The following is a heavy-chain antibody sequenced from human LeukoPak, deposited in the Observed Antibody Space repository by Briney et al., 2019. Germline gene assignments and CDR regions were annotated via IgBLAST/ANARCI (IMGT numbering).Heavy chain of an antibody. D-gene: IGHD6-13*01. CDR1: GGPISSGSYY. CDR3: ARDGSTSSWYN. Sequence: SETLSLTCTVSGGPISSGSYYWSWIRQPAGKGLEWIGRIYTSGSTNYNPSLKSRVTISVDTSKNQFSLKLRSVTAADTAVYYCARDGSTSSWYNWGQGTLVAVSS. V-gene: IGHV4-61*02. J-gene: IGHJ4*02. CDR2: IYTSGST.